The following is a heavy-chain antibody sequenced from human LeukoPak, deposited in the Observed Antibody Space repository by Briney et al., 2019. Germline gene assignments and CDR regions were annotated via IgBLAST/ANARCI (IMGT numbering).Heavy chain of an antibody. J-gene: IGHJ5*02. CDR2: IYYSGST. CDR3: ARDPGSRDGYKP. V-gene: IGHV4-39*07. D-gene: IGHD5-24*01. Sequence: ASETLSLTCTVSGGSISSSSYYWGWIRQPPGKGLEWIGSIYYSGSTYYNPSLKSRVTISVDTSKNQFSLKLSSVTAADTAVYYCARDPGSRDGYKPWGQGTLVTVSS. CDR1: GGSISSSSYY.